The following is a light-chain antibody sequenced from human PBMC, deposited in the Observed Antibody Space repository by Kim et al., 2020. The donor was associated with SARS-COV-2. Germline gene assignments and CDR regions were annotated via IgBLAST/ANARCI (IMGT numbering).Light chain of an antibody. CDR2: DVS. Sequence: QSALTQPASVSGSPGQSITISCIGTSSDVGGYDYVAWYQQHPGKAPRLMIYDVSERPSGVPNRFSGSKSGNTASLTISGLQADDEAYYYCYSYTSTHTSVFGGGTQLTVL. V-gene: IGLV2-14*03. J-gene: IGLJ3*02. CDR1: SSDVGGYDY. CDR3: YSYTSTHTSV.